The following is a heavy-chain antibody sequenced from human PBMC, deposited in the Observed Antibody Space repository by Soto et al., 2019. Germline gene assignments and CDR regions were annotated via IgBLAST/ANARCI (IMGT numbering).Heavy chain of an antibody. D-gene: IGHD2-2*01. CDR3: ACIVVVPAAISPIVDY. CDR2: ISSSSCYI. J-gene: IGHJ4*02. CDR1: GFTFSSYS. Sequence: PGGSLRLSCAASGFTFSSYSMNWVRQAPGKGLELVSSISSSSCYIYYADSVKGRFTISRDNAKNSLYLQMNSLRAEDTAVYYCACIVVVPAAISPIVDYWGQGTLVTVSS. V-gene: IGHV3-21*01.